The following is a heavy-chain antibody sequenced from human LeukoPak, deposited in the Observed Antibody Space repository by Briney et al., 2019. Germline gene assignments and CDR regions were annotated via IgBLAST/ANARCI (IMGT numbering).Heavy chain of an antibody. V-gene: IGHV3-33*01. D-gene: IGHD1-26*01. CDR1: GFTFSGYG. J-gene: IGHJ4*02. CDR2: IWYDGSNK. CDR3: ARVGSGSNYVGDF. Sequence: GGSLRLSCAASGFTFSGYGMQWVRQAPGKGLEWVAVIWYDGSNKYYADSVKGQFTISRDNSKNTLYLQMNSLRAEDTAVYYCARVGSGSNYVGDFWGQGTLVTVSS.